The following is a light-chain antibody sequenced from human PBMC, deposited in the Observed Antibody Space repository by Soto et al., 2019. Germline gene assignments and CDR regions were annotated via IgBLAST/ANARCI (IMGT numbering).Light chain of an antibody. V-gene: IGKV3-11*01. CDR1: QSVSTY. Sequence: EVVLTQSPATMSLYPGEGATLSCRASQSVSTYLAWYQQKPGQAPRLLIFEASKRATGIPDRISGSGSGTDFTLTISSLEPEDSAVYYCQQRNIWPPVTFGHGTRLEIK. CDR3: QQRNIWPPVT. CDR2: EAS. J-gene: IGKJ5*01.